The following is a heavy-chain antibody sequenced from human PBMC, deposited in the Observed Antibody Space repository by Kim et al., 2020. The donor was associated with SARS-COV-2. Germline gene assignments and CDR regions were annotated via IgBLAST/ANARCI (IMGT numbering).Heavy chain of an antibody. Sequence: AASVRGRFTIARDNSKNTLYLQMNSLRAEDTAVYYCARDPHHCSGGSCYDYWGQGTLVTVSS. CDR3: ARDPHHCSGGSCYDY. V-gene: IGHV3-30*07. J-gene: IGHJ4*02. D-gene: IGHD2-15*01.